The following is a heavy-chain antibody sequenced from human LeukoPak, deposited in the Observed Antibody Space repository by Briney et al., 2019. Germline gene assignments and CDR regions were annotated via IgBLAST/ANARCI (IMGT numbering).Heavy chain of an antibody. CDR1: GGSISSYY. V-gene: IGHV4-4*07. CDR3: ARGGGGRYCSSTSCYRAAGHNWFDP. D-gene: IGHD2-2*01. Sequence: SETLSLTCTVSGGSISSYYWSWIRQPAGKGLEWIGRIYTSGSTNYNPSLKSRVTMSVDTSKNQFSLKLSSVTAADTAVYYCARGGGGRYCSSTSCYRAAGHNWFDPWGQGTLVTVSS. CDR2: IYTSGST. J-gene: IGHJ5*02.